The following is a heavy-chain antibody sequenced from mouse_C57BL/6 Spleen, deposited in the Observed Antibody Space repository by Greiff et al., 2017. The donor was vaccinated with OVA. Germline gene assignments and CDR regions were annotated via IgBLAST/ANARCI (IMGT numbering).Heavy chain of an antibody. D-gene: IGHD2-4*01. CDR2: IYPRSGNT. Sequence: QVQLQQSGAELARPGASVKLSCKASGYTFTSYGISWVKQRTGQGLEWIGEIYPRSGNTYYNEKFKGKATLTADKSSSTAYMELRSLTSEDSAVYFCARGIYDYDEDFDVWGTGTTVTVSS. CDR3: ARGIYDYDEDFDV. CDR1: GYTFTSYG. J-gene: IGHJ1*03. V-gene: IGHV1-81*01.